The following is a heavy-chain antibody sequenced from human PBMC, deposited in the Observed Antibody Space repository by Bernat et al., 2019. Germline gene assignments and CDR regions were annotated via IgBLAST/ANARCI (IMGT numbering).Heavy chain of an antibody. Sequence: QLQLQESGPGLVKPLETLSLTCTVSGGSIITNFYYWGWFRQPPGKGLEWIGSIYFYGTSYYNPSLKSRVTISLNTSKSQFSLKLNSVTATDTALYYCARRGEVPTSIDFWGQGTLVTVSS. CDR3: ARRGEVPTSIDF. V-gene: IGHV4-39*01. J-gene: IGHJ4*02. D-gene: IGHD5-24*01. CDR2: IYFYGTS. CDR1: GGSIITNFYY.